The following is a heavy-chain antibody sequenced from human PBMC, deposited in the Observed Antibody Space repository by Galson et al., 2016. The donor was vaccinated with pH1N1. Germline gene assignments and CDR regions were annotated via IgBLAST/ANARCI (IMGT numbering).Heavy chain of an antibody. CDR3: ARVGSVIVVVTGATPTPGWFDP. Sequence: SVKVSCKAAGYSFTTYYMHWVRQAPGQGLEWMGIIDPSGDNTSYAQRLQGRVTMTRETSTSTVYMELRSLRSDDTAVYYCARVGSVIVVVTGATPTPGWFDPWGQGTLVTVSS. J-gene: IGHJ5*02. CDR2: IDPSGDNT. V-gene: IGHV1-46*01. CDR1: GYSFTTYY. D-gene: IGHD2-21*02.